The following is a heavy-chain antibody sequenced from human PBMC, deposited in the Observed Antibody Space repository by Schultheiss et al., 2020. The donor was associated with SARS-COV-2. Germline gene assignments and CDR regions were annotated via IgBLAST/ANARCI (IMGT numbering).Heavy chain of an antibody. CDR3: ARDRAAGTTGRSWFDP. CDR1: GFTFDDYA. CDR2: IYSGGST. J-gene: IGHJ5*02. V-gene: IGHV3-66*01. Sequence: GGSLRLSCAASGFTFDDYAMHWVRQAPGKGLEWVSVIYSGGSTYYADSVKGRFTISRDNAKNTLYLQMNSLRAEDTAVYYCARDRAAGTTGRSWFDPWGQGTLVTVSS. D-gene: IGHD1-7*01.